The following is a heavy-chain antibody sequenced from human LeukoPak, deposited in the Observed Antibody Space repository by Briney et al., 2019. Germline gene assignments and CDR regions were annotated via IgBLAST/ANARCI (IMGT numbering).Heavy chain of an antibody. CDR3: ARAAYSSTWYSRYFDL. V-gene: IGHV3-13*01. J-gene: IGHJ2*01. Sequence: TGGSLRLSCAASGFTFSSYDIHWVRQATGKGREWVSGIGTAGEIYFPGSVKGRFTIPRGNAKNYFYFQKRNLRAGDTAVYYCARAAYSSTWYSRYFDLWGRGTLVTVSS. CDR1: GFTFSSYD. CDR2: IGTAGEI. D-gene: IGHD6-13*01.